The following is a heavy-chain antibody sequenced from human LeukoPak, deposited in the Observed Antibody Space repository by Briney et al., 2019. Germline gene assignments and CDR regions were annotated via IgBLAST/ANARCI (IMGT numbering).Heavy chain of an antibody. Sequence: ASVKVSCKASGYTFTGYYMHWVRQAPGQGLEWMGWINPNSGGINYAQKFQGRVTMTRDTSISTAYMELSRLRSDDTAVYYCARSYYDSSGRFDYWGQGTLVTVSS. CDR2: INPNSGGI. V-gene: IGHV1-2*02. J-gene: IGHJ4*02. CDR1: GYTFTGYY. D-gene: IGHD3-22*01. CDR3: ARSYYDSSGRFDY.